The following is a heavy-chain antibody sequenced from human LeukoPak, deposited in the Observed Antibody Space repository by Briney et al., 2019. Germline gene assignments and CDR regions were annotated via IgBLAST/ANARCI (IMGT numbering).Heavy chain of an antibody. CDR2: IKQDGSEK. Sequence: GGSLRLSCAASGFTFTNYWMSWVRQAPGKGLEWVANIKQDGSEKYYVDSVKGRFTISRDNAKNSLYLQMNSLRAEDTAVYYCARDGPVLGEQFYPDYWGQGTLVTVSS. CDR3: ARDGPVLGEQFYPDY. J-gene: IGHJ4*02. CDR1: GFTFTNYW. D-gene: IGHD3-16*01. V-gene: IGHV3-7*01.